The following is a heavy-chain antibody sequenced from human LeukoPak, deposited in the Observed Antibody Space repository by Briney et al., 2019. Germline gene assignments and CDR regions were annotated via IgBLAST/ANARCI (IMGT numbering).Heavy chain of an antibody. D-gene: IGHD6-13*01. Sequence: ASVKVSCKASGYTFPSYGISWVRQAPGQGLEWMGWISAYNGNTNYAQKLQGRVTMTTDTSTSTAYMELRSLRSDDTAVYYCARPGGRWYSSSWYYYYYGMDVWGQGTTVTVSS. J-gene: IGHJ6*02. CDR2: ISAYNGNT. CDR3: ARPGGRWYSSSWYYYYYGMDV. CDR1: GYTFPSYG. V-gene: IGHV1-18*01.